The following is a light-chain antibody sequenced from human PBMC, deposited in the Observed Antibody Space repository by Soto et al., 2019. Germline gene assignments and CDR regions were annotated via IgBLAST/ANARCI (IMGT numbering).Light chain of an antibody. CDR1: SSDVGGYNY. Sequence: QSALTQPASVSGSPGQSITISCTGTSSDVGGYNYVSWYQQYPGKAPKLMIYDVSYRPSGVSNRFSGSKSGNTASLTISGLQAEDEADYYCSSYTSIISPLYGFGTGTKITVL. CDR3: SSYTSIISPLYG. J-gene: IGLJ1*01. CDR2: DVS. V-gene: IGLV2-14*01.